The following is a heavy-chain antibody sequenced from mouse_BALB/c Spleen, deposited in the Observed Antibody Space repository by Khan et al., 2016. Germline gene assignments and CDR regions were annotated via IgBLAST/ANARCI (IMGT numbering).Heavy chain of an antibody. CDR3: ARSGLLDLYYSMDF. V-gene: IGHV9-1*02. CDR1: GYAFTNYG. J-gene: IGHJ4*01. Sequence: QIQLVQSGPELKKPGETVKISCKATGYAFTNYGMNWVKPTPGKGLKWMGWIKTYSGESTYADDFKGRFAFSLETSASTAYLQINSLKNEDMATYFSARSGLLDLYYSMDFWGQGTSVTVSS. CDR2: IKTYSGES. D-gene: IGHD1-3*01.